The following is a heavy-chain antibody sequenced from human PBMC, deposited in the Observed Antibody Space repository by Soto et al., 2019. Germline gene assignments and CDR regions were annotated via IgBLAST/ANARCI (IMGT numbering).Heavy chain of an antibody. CDR2: ISYDVSNK. CDR3: AKGGSSLYYYCGMDV. J-gene: IGHJ6*02. D-gene: IGHD6-6*01. CDR1: GFTFSSYG. V-gene: IGHV3-30*18. Sequence: QVQLVESGGGVVQPGRSLRLSCAASGFTFSSYGMHWVRQAPGKGLEWLAGISYDVSNKYYAESVKGRFTISRDNSKNTLYLQMNSLSAGDTAVYYCAKGGSSLYYYCGMDVWGQGTTVTVSS.